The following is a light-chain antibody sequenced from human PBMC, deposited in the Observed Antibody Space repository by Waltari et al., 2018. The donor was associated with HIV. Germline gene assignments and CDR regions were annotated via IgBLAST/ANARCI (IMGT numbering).Light chain of an antibody. CDR2: GAS. CDR3: HQYNSWPPRYT. V-gene: IGKV3-15*01. Sequence: EIVMTQSPATLSLSPGERAILSCRASQSVASSLAWYQQKPGQAPRLLIYGASIRAAGIPGRFSGSGSGTEFTLTISSLQSEDSAIYFCHQYNSWPPRYTFGQGTKLEI. J-gene: IGKJ2*01. CDR1: QSVASS.